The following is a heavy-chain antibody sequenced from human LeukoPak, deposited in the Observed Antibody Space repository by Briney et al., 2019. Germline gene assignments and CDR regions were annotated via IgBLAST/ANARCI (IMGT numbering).Heavy chain of an antibody. V-gene: IGHV3-21*01. CDR1: GFTFNRYS. J-gene: IGHJ6*02. D-gene: IGHD3-10*01. CDR2: ISSSSTYI. Sequence: GGSLRLSCAAYGFTFNRYSMNWVRQAPGKGLGWVSSISSSSTYIYYADSVKGRFTISRDNAKNSLYLQMNSLRAEDTAVYFCARGPLRGVYYYGMDAWGHRGTVTVSS. CDR3: ARGPLRGVYYYGMDA.